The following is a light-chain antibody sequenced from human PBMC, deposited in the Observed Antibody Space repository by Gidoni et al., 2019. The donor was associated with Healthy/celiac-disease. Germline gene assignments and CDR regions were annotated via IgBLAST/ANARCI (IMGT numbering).Light chain of an antibody. CDR3: QQYYSFPLT. CDR1: QGISSY. Sequence: VIWLTKSPSLLSASTGDRVTISCRTSQGISSYLAWYQQKPGKAPELLIYAASTLQRGVPSRFSGSGSGTDFTLTISCLQSEDFATYYCQQYYSFPLTFGGGTKVEIK. V-gene: IGKV1D-8*01. CDR2: AAS. J-gene: IGKJ4*01.